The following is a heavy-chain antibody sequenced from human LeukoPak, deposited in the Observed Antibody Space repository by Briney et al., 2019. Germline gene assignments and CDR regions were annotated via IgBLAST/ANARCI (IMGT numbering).Heavy chain of an antibody. V-gene: IGHV4-31*03. CDR2: IYYSGTT. CDR1: GGSISSGDFY. J-gene: IGHJ3*02. Sequence: PSQTLSLACTVSGGSISSGDFYWSWIRQHPGKGLEWIGYIYYSGTTYYSPSLKSRVTISLDTTKNQFSLKLSSVTAADTAVYYCARHVGKYYDIPNAFDIWGQGTMVTVSS. D-gene: IGHD3-9*01. CDR3: ARHVGKYYDIPNAFDI.